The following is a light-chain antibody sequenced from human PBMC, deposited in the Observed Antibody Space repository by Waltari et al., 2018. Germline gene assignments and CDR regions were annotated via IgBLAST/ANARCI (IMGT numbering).Light chain of an antibody. Sequence: IVMTQSPLSLPVTPGEAASISCRAWQSLLDRNGYNYLDRDLQKPGQSPQLLIYLGSTRASGVPDRFSGDASGTQFTLRISRVEAEDVGVYYCMQARQTPYTFGQGTKLEIK. CDR2: LGS. CDR3: MQARQTPYT. V-gene: IGKV2-28*01. CDR1: QSLLDRNGYNY. J-gene: IGKJ2*01.